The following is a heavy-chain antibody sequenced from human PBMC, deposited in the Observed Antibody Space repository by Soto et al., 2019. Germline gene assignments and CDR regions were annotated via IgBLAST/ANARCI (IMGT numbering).Heavy chain of an antibody. CDR3: ARHGYYDSSGYQKSDAFDI. J-gene: IGHJ3*02. CDR2: IDPSDSYT. CDR1: GYSFTSYW. Sequence: LGESLKISCKGSGYSFTSYWISWVRQMPGKGLEWMGRIDPSDSYTNYSPSFQGHVTISADKSISTAYLQWSSLKASDTAMYYCARHGYYDSSGYQKSDAFDIWGQGTMVTVSS. V-gene: IGHV5-10-1*01. D-gene: IGHD3-22*01.